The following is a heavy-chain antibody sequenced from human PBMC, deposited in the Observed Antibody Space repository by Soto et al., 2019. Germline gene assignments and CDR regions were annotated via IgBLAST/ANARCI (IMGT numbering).Heavy chain of an antibody. CDR1: GFTFSSYA. CDR3: AKDGTDYGDYGPAYFDY. Sequence: EVQLLESGGGLVQPGGSLRLSCAASGFTFSSYAMSWVRQAPGKGLEWVSAISGSGGSTYYADSVKGRFTISRDNSKNTLYLQMNSLRAEDTDVYHCAKDGTDYGDYGPAYFDYWGQGTLVTVSS. J-gene: IGHJ4*02. D-gene: IGHD4-17*01. V-gene: IGHV3-23*01. CDR2: ISGSGGST.